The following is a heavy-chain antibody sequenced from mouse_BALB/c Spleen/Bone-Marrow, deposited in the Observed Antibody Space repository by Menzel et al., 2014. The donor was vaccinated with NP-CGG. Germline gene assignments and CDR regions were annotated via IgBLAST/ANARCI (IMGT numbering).Heavy chain of an antibody. Sequence: EVKLVESGGGLVQPGGSRKLSCAASGFTFSRFGVHWVRQAPEKGLEWVAYISSGSSSIYYSDTVRGRFTISRDNPMDTLFLQMTSLRSEDTAMYYCARGDYWGQGTILTVSS. V-gene: IGHV5-17*02. J-gene: IGHJ2*01. CDR2: ISSGSSSI. CDR1: GFTFSRFG. CDR3: ARGDY.